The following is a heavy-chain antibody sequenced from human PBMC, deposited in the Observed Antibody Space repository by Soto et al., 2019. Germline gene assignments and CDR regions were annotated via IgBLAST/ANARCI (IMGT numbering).Heavy chain of an antibody. CDR1: GYSFVGYW. J-gene: IGHJ4*02. CDR3: ARGGSYYDS. D-gene: IGHD1-26*01. CDR2: IYPDDSEI. V-gene: IGHV5-51*01. Sequence: EVQLVQSGAELKKPGESLKISCKTSGYSFVGYWIGWVRQMPGKGLEWMGIIYPDDSEIRYSPSFRGQVTISADKSINTAYLQWNSLKASDTAMYFCARGGSYYDSWGQGTLVTVSP.